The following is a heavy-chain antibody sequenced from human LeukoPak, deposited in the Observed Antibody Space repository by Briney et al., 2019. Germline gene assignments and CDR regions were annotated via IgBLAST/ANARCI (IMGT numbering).Heavy chain of an antibody. CDR2: INQDGSEK. V-gene: IGHV3-7*01. CDR1: GFTFSSYW. CDR3: ARESGSDYSFDY. J-gene: IGHJ4*02. Sequence: GGSLRLSCEASGFTFSSYWMNWVRQAPGKGLEWVTNINQDGSEKYYVDSVKGRFTISRDNAKNSLSLQMNSLRAEDTAVYFCARESGSDYSFDYWGQGTLVTVSS. D-gene: IGHD1-26*01.